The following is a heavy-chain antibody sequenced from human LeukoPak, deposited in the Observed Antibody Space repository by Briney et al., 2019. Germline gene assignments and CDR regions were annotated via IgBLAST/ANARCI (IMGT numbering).Heavy chain of an antibody. CDR2: INDSGRT. J-gene: IGHJ4*02. V-gene: IGHV4-34*01. CDR3: ARGYSGTYHKHDFGY. Sequence: SETLSLTCTVYGGSFSGYYGSWLRQPPGKGLEWLGEINDSGRTNYNPSLKSRVTISVDTSKNQFSLKLKSVSAADTAVYFCARGYSGTYHKHDFGYWGQGTLVTVSS. D-gene: IGHD1-26*01. CDR1: GGSFSGYY.